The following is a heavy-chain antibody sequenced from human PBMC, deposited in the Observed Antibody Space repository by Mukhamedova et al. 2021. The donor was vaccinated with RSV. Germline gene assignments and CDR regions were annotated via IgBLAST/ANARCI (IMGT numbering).Heavy chain of an antibody. J-gene: IGHJ4*03. D-gene: IGHD2-21*02. CDR3: ARDRPSRDCGADCYFDY. CDR1: YW. Sequence: YWIHWVRQAPGQGLEWMGSINPSGGSTRYAENLQGRVTMTRDTSSSTVYMEVSSLTSEDTAVYYCARDRPSRDCGADCYFDYW. CDR2: INPSGGST. V-gene: IGHV1-46*01.